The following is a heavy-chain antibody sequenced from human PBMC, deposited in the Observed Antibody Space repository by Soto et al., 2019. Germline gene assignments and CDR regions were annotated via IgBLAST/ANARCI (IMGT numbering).Heavy chain of an antibody. Sequence: LRLSCAASGFTLSSYAMHWVRQAPGKGLEWVAVISYDGSNKYYADSVKGRFTISRDNSKNTLYLQMNSLRAEDTAVYYCARGGTYYYYYGMDVWGQGTTVTVSS. CDR1: GFTLSSYA. CDR2: ISYDGSNK. J-gene: IGHJ6*02. CDR3: ARGGTYYYYYGMDV. D-gene: IGHD3-16*01. V-gene: IGHV3-30-3*01.